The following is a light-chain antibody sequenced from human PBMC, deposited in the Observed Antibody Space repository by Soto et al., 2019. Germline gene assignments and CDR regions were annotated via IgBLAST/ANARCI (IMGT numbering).Light chain of an antibody. CDR2: DAY. J-gene: IGKJ5*01. V-gene: IGKV3-11*01. Sequence: EVVLTQSPVTLSLSPGERATLSCRASQSFRALLAWYQQKPGQAPRLLFYDAYNRATGIPPSFSGSGSGTDFTLTISSLEPEDSAVYYCQQRHMWPITFGQGTRLEIK. CDR1: QSFRAL. CDR3: QQRHMWPIT.